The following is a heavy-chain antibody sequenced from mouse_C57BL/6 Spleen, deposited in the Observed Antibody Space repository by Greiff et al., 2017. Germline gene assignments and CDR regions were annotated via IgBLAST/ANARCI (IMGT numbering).Heavy chain of an antibody. D-gene: IGHD1-1*01. Sequence: VQLQQPGAELVKPGASVKLSCKASGYTFTSYWMHWVKQRPGQGLEWIGMIHPNSGSTNYNEKFKSKATLTVDKSSSTAYMQLSSLTSEDSAVYYCASPYYYGSSYFDYGGQGTTLTVSS. CDR1: GYTFTSYW. CDR2: IHPNSGST. V-gene: IGHV1-64*01. J-gene: IGHJ2*01. CDR3: ASPYYYGSSYFDY.